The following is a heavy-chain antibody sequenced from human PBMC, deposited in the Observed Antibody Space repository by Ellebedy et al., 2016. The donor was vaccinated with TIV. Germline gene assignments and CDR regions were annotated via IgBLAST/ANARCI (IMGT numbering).Heavy chain of an antibody. V-gene: IGHV4-59*01. CDR2: IYYTGST. CDR1: GGSFSGYY. D-gene: IGHD6-19*01. CDR3: ARGYSSGWYNWFDP. Sequence: MPSETLSLTCSVSGGSFSGYYWSWIRQPPGKGLEWIGYIYYTGSTTYNPSLKSRVTISVDTSKNQFSLKLSSVTAADTAVYYCARGYSSGWYNWFDPWGQGTLVTVSS. J-gene: IGHJ5*02.